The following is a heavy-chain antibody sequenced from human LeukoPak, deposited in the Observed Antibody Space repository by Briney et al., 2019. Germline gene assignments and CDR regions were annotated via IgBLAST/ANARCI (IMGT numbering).Heavy chain of an antibody. CDR3: VRVSLRVARPTPDN. V-gene: IGHV3-33*01. D-gene: IGHD3-3*01. CDR1: GFTFISYG. J-gene: IGHJ4*02. CDR2: IWHGGSNK. Sequence: AGSLRLSCAASGFTFISYGMHWVRQSPGKGLEGVADIWHGGSNKYYADSVKGRFTISRDNSKNTLYLQMNSLRVEDTAVYYCVRVSLRVARPTPDNWGQGTLVTAS.